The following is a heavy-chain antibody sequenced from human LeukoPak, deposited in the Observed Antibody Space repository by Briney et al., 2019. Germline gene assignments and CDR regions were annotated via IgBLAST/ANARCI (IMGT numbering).Heavy chain of an antibody. CDR3: TRPHGSSSTELGY. Sequence: GGSLRLSCAASGFTFSSYWMIWVRQASGKGLEWVGRIRSKANSYATAYAASVKGRFTISRDDSKNTAYLQMNSLKTEDTAVYYCTRPHGSSSTELGYWGQGTLVTVSS. J-gene: IGHJ4*02. D-gene: IGHD6-6*01. CDR2: IRSKANSYAT. V-gene: IGHV3-73*01. CDR1: GFTFSSYW.